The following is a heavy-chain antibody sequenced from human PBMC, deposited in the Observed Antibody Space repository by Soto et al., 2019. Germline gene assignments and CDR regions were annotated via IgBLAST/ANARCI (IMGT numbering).Heavy chain of an antibody. V-gene: IGHV1-3*01. CDR2: INAGNGNT. CDR3: AGADYDILTGYPITPLRFDY. J-gene: IGHJ4*02. CDR1: GYTFTSYA. D-gene: IGHD3-9*01. Sequence: ASVKVSCKASGYTFTSYAMHCVRQAPGQRLEWMGWINAGNGNTKYSQKFQGRVTITRDTSASTAYMELSSLRSEDTAVYYCAGADYDILTGYPITPLRFDYWVQGTLVTVSS.